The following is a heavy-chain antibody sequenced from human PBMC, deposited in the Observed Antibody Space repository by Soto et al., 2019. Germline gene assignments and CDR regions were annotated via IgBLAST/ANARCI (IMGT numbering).Heavy chain of an antibody. Sequence: SETLSLTCNVSGGSVSSGSHYWSWIRQPPGKGLEWIGNIYHSGNTNYKSSLKSRVTMSVDTSKNQFSLKLSSVTAADTAMYYCARRYGYYFDYWGQGTLVTVSS. CDR2: IYHSGNT. CDR1: GGSVSSGSHY. CDR3: ARRYGYYFDY. V-gene: IGHV4-61*01. J-gene: IGHJ4*02. D-gene: IGHD3-9*01.